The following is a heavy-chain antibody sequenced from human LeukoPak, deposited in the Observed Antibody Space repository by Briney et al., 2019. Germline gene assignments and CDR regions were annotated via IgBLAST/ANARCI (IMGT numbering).Heavy chain of an antibody. CDR3: AREGGSYNWFDP. V-gene: IGHV4-31*03. Sequence: SETLSLTCTVSGRSISSGGYYWSWIRQHPGKGLEWIGYIYYSGSTYYNPSLKNRVTISVDTSKNQFSLKLSSVTAADTAVYYCAREGGSYNWFDPWGQGTLVTVSS. CDR1: GRSISSGGYY. CDR2: IYYSGST. D-gene: IGHD1-26*01. J-gene: IGHJ5*02.